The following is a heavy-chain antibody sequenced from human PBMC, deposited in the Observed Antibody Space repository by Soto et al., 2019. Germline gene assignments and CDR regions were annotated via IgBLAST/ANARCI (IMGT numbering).Heavy chain of an antibody. J-gene: IGHJ5*02. V-gene: IGHV3-23*01. CDR1: GFTFISYT. CDR3: VRTIVGATKGGWFDP. Sequence: PGWSLRLACTASGFTFISYTMSWVRQAPGKGLEWVSSFSGRDATTYYADSVKGRFTISRDNSKNTLYLQMNSLRAEDTALYFCVRTIVGATKGGWFDPWGQGALVTVSS. D-gene: IGHD1-26*01. CDR2: FSGRDATT.